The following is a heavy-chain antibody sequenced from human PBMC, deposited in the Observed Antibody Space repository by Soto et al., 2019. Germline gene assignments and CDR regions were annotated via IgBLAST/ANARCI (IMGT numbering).Heavy chain of an antibody. V-gene: IGHV1-46*01. D-gene: IGHD2-2*01. CDR1: GYTFTSYY. J-gene: IGHJ5*02. CDR3: ASEGGSGTFSP. Sequence: QVQLVQSGAEVKKPGASVKVSCKASGYTFTSYYMHWVRQAPGQGLEWMGIINPSGGSTSYAQKFQGGVTMPRDTSTSTVYMELSSLRSEDTAVDYCASEGGSGTFSPWGQGTLVTVSS. CDR2: INPSGGST.